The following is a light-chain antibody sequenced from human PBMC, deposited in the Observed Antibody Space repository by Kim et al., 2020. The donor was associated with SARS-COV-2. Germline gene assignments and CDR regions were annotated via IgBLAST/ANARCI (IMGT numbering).Light chain of an antibody. V-gene: IGKV1-5*03. CDR1: QSISSW. CDR2: KAS. CDR3: QQYNTYSKT. Sequence: AFVGDRVTITCRASQSISSWLAWYQQKPGKAPKLVIYKASNLESGVPSRFSGSGSGTEFTLTISSLQPDDLATYYCQQYNTYSKTFGQGTKVDIK. J-gene: IGKJ1*01.